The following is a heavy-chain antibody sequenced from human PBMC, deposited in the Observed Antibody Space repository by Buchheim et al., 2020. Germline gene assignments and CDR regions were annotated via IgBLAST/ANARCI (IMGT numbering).Heavy chain of an antibody. Sequence: EVQLVESGGGLVQPGGSLRLSCAASGFTFSSYWMSWVRQAPGKGLEWVANIKQDGSEKYYVDSVKGRFTISRDNAKNSLYLQMNSLRAEDTAVYYCARETPKYDYGDYVVDYWGQGTL. CDR1: GFTFSSYW. D-gene: IGHD4-17*01. CDR3: ARETPKYDYGDYVVDY. CDR2: IKQDGSEK. J-gene: IGHJ4*02. V-gene: IGHV3-7*03.